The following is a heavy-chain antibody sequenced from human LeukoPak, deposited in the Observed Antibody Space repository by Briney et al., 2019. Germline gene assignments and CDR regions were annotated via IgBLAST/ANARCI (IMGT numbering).Heavy chain of an antibody. CDR1: GFTFSSHW. J-gene: IGHJ4*02. CDR3: ARVTTEADPGFDY. D-gene: IGHD1/OR15-1a*01. Sequence: GGSLRLSCADSGFTFSSHWMHWVRQAPGKGLVWVSRIKYDASSTSYADSVKGRFTISRDNAKNSLYLQMNSLRAEDTAVYYCARVTTEADPGFDYWGQGTLVTVSS. CDR2: IKYDASST. V-gene: IGHV3-74*01.